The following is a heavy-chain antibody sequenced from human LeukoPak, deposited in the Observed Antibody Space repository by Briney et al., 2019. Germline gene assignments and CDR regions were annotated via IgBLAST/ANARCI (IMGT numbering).Heavy chain of an antibody. CDR2: IIPIFGTA. D-gene: IGHD1-20*01. Sequence: SVKVSCKASGGTFSSYAISWVRQAPGQGLEWMGGIIPIFGTANYAQKFQGRVTITADESTSTAYMELSSLRSEDTAVYYCARDHGLYNWNPGNWFDPWGQGTLVTVSS. CDR3: ARDHGLYNWNPGNWFDP. CDR1: GGTFSSYA. V-gene: IGHV1-69*13. J-gene: IGHJ5*02.